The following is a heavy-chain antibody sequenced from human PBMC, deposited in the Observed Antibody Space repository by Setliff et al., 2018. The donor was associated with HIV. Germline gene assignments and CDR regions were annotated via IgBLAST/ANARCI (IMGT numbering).Heavy chain of an antibody. V-gene: IGHV4-4*02. CDR3: ASGPSGWPQGYSDY. CDR1: GVSITSNNW. D-gene: IGHD6-19*01. CDR2: IFHTGST. Sequence: LSLTCAVSGVSITSNNWWTWVRQTPGKGLEWIGEIFHTGSTHFHPSLQSRVIISLDKSKNQLSLKVTSLTAADTALYYCASGPSGWPQGYSDYWGQGTLVTVSS. J-gene: IGHJ4*02.